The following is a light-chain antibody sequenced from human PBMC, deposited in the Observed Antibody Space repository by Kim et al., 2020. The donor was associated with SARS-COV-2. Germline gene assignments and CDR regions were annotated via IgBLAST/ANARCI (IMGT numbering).Light chain of an antibody. J-gene: IGKJ4*01. CDR1: QSVSIY. CDR3: QPRNNWPLT. Sequence: EIVLTQSPATLSLSPGERATLSCRASQSVSIYLAWYQQKPGQAPRLPIYDASNRATGIPARFTGSGSGTDFSLTISSLEPEDFAVYYCQPRNNWPLTFGGGTKVDIK. CDR2: DAS. V-gene: IGKV3-11*01.